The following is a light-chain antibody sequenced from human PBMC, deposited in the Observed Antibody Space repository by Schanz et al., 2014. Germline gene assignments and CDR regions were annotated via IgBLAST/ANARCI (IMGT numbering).Light chain of an antibody. J-gene: IGLJ2*01. CDR1: SSNIGSST. V-gene: IGLV1-44*01. Sequence: QSVLTQPPSASGTPGQRVTISCSGSSSNIGSSTVNWYQQFPGTAPKLLIYGNDQRPSGVPDRFSGSKSGTSASLAISGLQSEDEADYYCQSYDSSLSAYVVFGGGTKLTVL. CDR3: QSYDSSLSAYVV. CDR2: GND.